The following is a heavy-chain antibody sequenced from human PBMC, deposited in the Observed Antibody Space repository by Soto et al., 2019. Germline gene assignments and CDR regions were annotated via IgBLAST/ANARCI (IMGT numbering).Heavy chain of an antibody. CDR1: GFTFSSYG. CDR3: ARDTIAAAGIDY. J-gene: IGHJ4*02. V-gene: IGHV3-33*01. D-gene: IGHD6-13*01. Sequence: GGSLRLSCAASGFTFSSYGMHWVRQAPGKGLEWVAVIWYDGSNKYYADSVKGRFTISRDNSKNTLYLQMNSLRAEDTAVYYCARDTIAAAGIDYWGQGTLVTVSS. CDR2: IWYDGSNK.